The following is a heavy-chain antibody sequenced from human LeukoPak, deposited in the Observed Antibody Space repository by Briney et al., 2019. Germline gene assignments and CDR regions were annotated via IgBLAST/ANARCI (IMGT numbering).Heavy chain of an antibody. V-gene: IGHV4-61*08. D-gene: IGHD6-19*01. Sequence: SETLSLTCAVSGGSISSGGYSWSWIRQPPGKGLEWIGYIYYSGSTNYNPSLKSRVTISVDTSKNQFSLKLSSVTAADTAVYYCARHSSGWYETVGWFDPWGQGTLVTVSS. CDR2: IYYSGST. CDR3: ARHSSGWYETVGWFDP. J-gene: IGHJ5*02. CDR1: GGSISSGGYS.